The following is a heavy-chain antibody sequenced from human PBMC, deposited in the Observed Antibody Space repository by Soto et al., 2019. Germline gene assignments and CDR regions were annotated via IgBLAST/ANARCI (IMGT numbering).Heavy chain of an antibody. V-gene: IGHV4-34*01. CDR1: GGSFSGYY. J-gene: IGHJ4*02. CDR3: ASDHHVPYCGGDCYPFDY. D-gene: IGHD2-21*01. CDR2: INHSGST. Sequence: SETLSLTCAVYGGSFSGYYWSWIRQPPGKGLKRIGEINHSGSTNYNPSLKSRVTISEDTSKNQISLKLSCVNAADTAVFYCASDHHVPYCGGDCYPFDYWGQGPLVTVSS.